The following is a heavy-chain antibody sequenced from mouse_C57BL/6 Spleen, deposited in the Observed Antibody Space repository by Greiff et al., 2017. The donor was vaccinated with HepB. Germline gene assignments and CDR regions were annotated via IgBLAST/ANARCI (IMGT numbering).Heavy chain of an antibody. V-gene: IGHV7-3*01. CDR2: IRNKANGYTT. D-gene: IGHD2-1*01. J-gene: IGHJ1*03. CDR3: ARYDGNYGYFDV. CDR1: GFTFTDYY. Sequence: EVQRVESGGGLVQPGGSLSLSCAASGFTFTDYYMSWVRQPPGKALEWLGFIRNKANGYTTEYSASVKGRFTISRDNSQSILYLQMNALRAEDSATYYCARYDGNYGYFDVWGTGTTVTVSS.